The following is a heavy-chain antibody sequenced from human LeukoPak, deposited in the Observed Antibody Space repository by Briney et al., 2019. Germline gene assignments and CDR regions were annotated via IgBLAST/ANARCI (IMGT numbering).Heavy chain of an antibody. V-gene: IGHV4-39*01. J-gene: IGHJ4*01. CDR1: GGSISSSSYY. CDR3: AKSDGYGLIDY. D-gene: IGHD2-21*02. CDR2: IYSSGST. Sequence: PSETLSLTCTVSGGSISSSSYYWGWIRQPPGKGLEWIGSIYSSGSTYYNSSLKSRVTISIDTSKNQVSLKMSFVAAADTAVYYCAKSDGYGLIDYWGQGTLVTVSS.